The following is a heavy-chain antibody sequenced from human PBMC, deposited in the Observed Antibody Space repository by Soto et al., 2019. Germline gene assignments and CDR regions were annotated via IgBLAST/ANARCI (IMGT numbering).Heavy chain of an antibody. CDR2: IKSKTDGGTT. D-gene: IGHD4-17*01. V-gene: IGHV3-15*01. J-gene: IGHJ4*02. CDR3: TTAPGLRHRGYYFDY. CDR1: GFTFSNAW. Sequence: PGGSLRLSCAASGFTFSNAWMSWVRQAPGKGLEWVGRIKSKTDGGTTDYAAPVKGRFTISRDDSKNTLYLQMNSLKTEDTAVYYCTTAPGLRHRGYYFDYWGQGTLVTVSS.